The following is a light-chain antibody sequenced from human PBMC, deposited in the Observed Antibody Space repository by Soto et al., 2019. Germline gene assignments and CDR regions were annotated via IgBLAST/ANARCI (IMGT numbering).Light chain of an antibody. CDR1: QGIRND. J-gene: IGKJ1*01. V-gene: IGKV1-17*01. Sequence: DIQMTQFPSSLSASVGDRVTITCRASQGIRNDLGWYQQKPGKAPQRLIYAASSLQSGVPSSFSGRGSGTDFPLASSSPQPEDAAKVYGLPHSTYPLTLGQGTKVEIK. CDR2: AAS. CDR3: LPHSTYPLT.